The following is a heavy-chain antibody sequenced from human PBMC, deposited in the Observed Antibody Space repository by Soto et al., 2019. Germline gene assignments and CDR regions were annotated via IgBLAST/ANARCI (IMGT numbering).Heavy chain of an antibody. CDR3: ARAGGTTVTGLWHFDS. D-gene: IGHD4-17*01. CDR2: IWYDGTQK. V-gene: IGHV3-33*01. CDR1: GFTFNTYS. J-gene: IGHJ4*02. Sequence: PRLSCEASGFTFNTYSMHWVRQPPGKGLEWLAAIWYDGTQKYYADSVKGRFIISRDNSKKTLYLEMNSLRAEDTAVYYCARAGGTTVTGLWHFDSWGQGTLVTVSS.